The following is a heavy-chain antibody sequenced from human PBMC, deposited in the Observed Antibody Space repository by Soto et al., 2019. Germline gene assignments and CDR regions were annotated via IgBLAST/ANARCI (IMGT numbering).Heavy chain of an antibody. V-gene: IGHV3-74*01. D-gene: IGHD4-17*01. Sequence: GGSLRLSCTPPAVTLSNYWMRWAGQAPGKGLVWVSRINTEETTISYADSVRGRFPISRDNARDTVFLQMNSLGVEDTAVYYCGRGDYGDPVDSWGQGTLVTVSS. CDR2: INTEETTI. CDR3: GRGDYGDPVDS. CDR1: AVTLSNYW. J-gene: IGHJ4*02.